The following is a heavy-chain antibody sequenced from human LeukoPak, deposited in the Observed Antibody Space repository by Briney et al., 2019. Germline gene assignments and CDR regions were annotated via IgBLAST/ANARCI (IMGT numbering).Heavy chain of an antibody. Sequence: ASVKVSCKASGYTFTSCGISWVRQAPGQGLEWMGWISAYNGNTNYAQKLQGRVTMTTDTSTSTAYMELRSLRSDDTAVYYCARVDRGYSYGTIDYWGQGTLVTVSS. CDR2: ISAYNGNT. J-gene: IGHJ4*02. CDR1: GYTFTSCG. CDR3: ARVDRGYSYGTIDY. V-gene: IGHV1-18*01. D-gene: IGHD5-18*01.